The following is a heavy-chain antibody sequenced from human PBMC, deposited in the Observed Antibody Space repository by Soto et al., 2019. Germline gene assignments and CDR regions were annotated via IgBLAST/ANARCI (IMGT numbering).Heavy chain of an antibody. D-gene: IGHD5-12*01. CDR3: ARDKDRLQLGGNYYYILDV. V-gene: IGHV1-69*12. J-gene: IGHJ6*02. Sequence: QVQLEQSGAEVKQPGSSVRVSCKASVGTFSTSAISWVRQAPGQGLEWMGGIIPIFRTPDYAQKCQGRVTVSADESTSTAWMELKGLRSDDTAVYYCARDKDRLQLGGNYYYILDVWGQGTTVTVSS. CDR2: IIPIFRTP. CDR1: VGTFSTSA.